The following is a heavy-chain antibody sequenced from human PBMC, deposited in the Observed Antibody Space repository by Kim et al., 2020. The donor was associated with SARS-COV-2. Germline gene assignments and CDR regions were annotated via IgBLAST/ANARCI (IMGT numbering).Heavy chain of an antibody. V-gene: IGHV4-39*01. J-gene: IGHJ4*02. Sequence: SETLSLTCTVSGGSVSSSSYYWGWTRQPPGKGLEWIGSIYYSGSTYYNPSLKSRVTISVDTSKNQLSLKLSSVTAADTAVYYCARPQYYYDSSGYSNWGQGTLVTVSS. CDR2: IYYSGST. CDR1: GGSVSSSSYY. CDR3: ARPQYYYDSSGYSN. D-gene: IGHD3-22*01.